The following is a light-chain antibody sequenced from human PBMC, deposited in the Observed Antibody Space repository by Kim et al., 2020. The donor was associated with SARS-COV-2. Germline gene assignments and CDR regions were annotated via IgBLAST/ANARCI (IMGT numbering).Light chain of an antibody. V-gene: IGKV3-15*01. CDR2: DVS. J-gene: IGKJ2*01. CDR3: QQYHNYYT. Sequence: LSVSPGERATLSCRASQTVTGRLAWYQQKSGQAPRLVMYDVSTRASGIPARFSGSGSGTEFTLTISSLESEDFAVYYCQQYHNYYTFGQGTKVEIK. CDR1: QTVTGR.